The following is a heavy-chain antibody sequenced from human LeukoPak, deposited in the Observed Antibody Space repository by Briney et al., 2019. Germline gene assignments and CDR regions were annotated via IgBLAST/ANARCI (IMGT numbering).Heavy chain of an antibody. J-gene: IGHJ6*02. Sequence: SETLSLTCAVSGGSISSSNWWSWVRQPPGKGLEWIGEIYHSGSTNYNPSLKSRVTISVDKSKNQFSLKLSSVTAADTAVYYCARVGGRYCSSTSCYGVYYYYGMDVWGQGTTVTVSS. D-gene: IGHD2-2*01. CDR3: ARVGGRYCSSTSCYGVYYYYGMDV. CDR2: IYHSGST. V-gene: IGHV4-4*02. CDR1: GGSISSSNW.